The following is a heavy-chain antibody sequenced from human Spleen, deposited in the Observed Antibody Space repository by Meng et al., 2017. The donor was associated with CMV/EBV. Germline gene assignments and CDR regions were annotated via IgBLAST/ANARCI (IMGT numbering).Heavy chain of an antibody. Sequence: GESLKISCAASGFTFGTYAMSWVRQAPGKGLEWVSSISGSGTSTYYADSVKGRFTISRDNSKKTLFLQMHSLRGDDTAVYFCARGGITIFAPSDYWGQGTLVTVSS. CDR3: ARGGITIFAPSDY. D-gene: IGHD3-3*01. CDR2: ISGSGTST. V-gene: IGHV3-23*01. CDR1: GFTFGTYA. J-gene: IGHJ4*01.